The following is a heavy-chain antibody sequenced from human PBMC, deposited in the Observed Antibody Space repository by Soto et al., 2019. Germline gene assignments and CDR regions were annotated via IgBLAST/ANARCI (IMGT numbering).Heavy chain of an antibody. CDR1: GGSISSYY. D-gene: IGHD2-2*02. CDR3: ARGAAIFNWFDP. CDR2: IYYSGST. Sequence: SETLSLTCTVSGGSISSYYWSWIRQPPGKGLEWIGYIYYSGSTNYNPPLKSRVTISVDTSKNQFSLKLSSVTAADTAVYYCARGAAIFNWFDPWGQGTLVTVSS. V-gene: IGHV4-59*01. J-gene: IGHJ5*02.